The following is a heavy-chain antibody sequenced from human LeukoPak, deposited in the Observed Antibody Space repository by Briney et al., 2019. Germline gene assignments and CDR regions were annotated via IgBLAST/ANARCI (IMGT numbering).Heavy chain of an antibody. CDR2: ISSNGGST. J-gene: IGHJ4*02. CDR3: VKDDSSSGRPFDY. D-gene: IGHD6-13*01. V-gene: IGHV3-64D*09. Sequence: GGSLRLSCSASGFTFSSYSMHWVRQAPGKGLEYVSAISSNGGSTYYADSVKGRFTISRANSKNTLYLQMSSLRDEDTAVYYCVKDDSSSGRPFDYWGQRTLVTVSS. CDR1: GFTFSSYS.